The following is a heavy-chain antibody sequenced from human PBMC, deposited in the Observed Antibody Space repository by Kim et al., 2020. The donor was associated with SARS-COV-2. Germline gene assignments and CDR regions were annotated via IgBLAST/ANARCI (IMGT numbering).Heavy chain of an antibody. J-gene: IGHJ4*02. D-gene: IGHD6-13*01. CDR3: TTVTTVYSSSWKLFDY. Sequence: PVKGRFTISRDDSKNTLYLQMNSLKTEDTAVYYCTTVTTVYSSSWKLFDYWGQGTLVTVSS. V-gene: IGHV3-15*01.